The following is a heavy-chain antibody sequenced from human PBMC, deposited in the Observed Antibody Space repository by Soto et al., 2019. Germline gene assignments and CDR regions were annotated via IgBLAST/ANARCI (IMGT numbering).Heavy chain of an antibody. CDR3: ARGYRQSGYSSSWVFDY. CDR1: GGSISSGGYY. V-gene: IGHV4-31*03. J-gene: IGHJ4*02. Sequence: QVQLQESGPGLVKPSQTLSLTCTVSGGSISSGGYYWNWIRQHPGQGLEWIGYIYYSGSTYSNPSLRSRATRSADTSENQFSLKLSSVTAAYTAVYFCARGYRQSGYSSSWVFDYWGQGTLVNVSS. D-gene: IGHD6-13*01. CDR2: IYYSGST.